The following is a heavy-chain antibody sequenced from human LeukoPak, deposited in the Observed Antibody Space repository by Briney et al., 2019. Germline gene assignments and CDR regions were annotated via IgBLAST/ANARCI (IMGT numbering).Heavy chain of an antibody. D-gene: IGHD3-16*01. CDR1: GFTFSDYW. J-gene: IGHJ4*02. CDR3: ARVGGGYFDC. V-gene: IGHV3-7*01. CDR2: IKQDGSGK. Sequence: GGSLRLSCAASGFTFSDYWMSWVRQAPGKGLEWVANIKQDGSGKYYVDSVKGRFTISRDNAKNSLYLQMNSLRAEDTAVYYCARVGGGYFDCWGQGTLVTVSS.